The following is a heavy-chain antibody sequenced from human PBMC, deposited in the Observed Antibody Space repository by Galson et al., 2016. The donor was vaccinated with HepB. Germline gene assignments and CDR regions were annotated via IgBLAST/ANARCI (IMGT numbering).Heavy chain of an antibody. D-gene: IGHD2-2*02. CDR2: MNPNSGNT. CDR1: GYTFTSYD. Sequence: SGYTFTSYDINWVRQATGQGLEWMGWMNPNSGNTGYAQKFQGRVTMTRNTSISTAYMELSSLRSEDTAVYYCARMEYCSSTSCYRHGMDVWGKGTTVTVSS. J-gene: IGHJ6*04. CDR3: ARMEYCSSTSCYRHGMDV. V-gene: IGHV1-8*01.